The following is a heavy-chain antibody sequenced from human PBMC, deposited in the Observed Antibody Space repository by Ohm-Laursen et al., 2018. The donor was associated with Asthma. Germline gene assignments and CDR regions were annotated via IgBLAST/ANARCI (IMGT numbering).Heavy chain of an antibody. D-gene: IGHD6-13*01. CDR1: GGTFSSYA. CDR2: IIPIFGTA. Sequence: SSVKVSCKASGGTFSSYAISWVRQAPGQGLEWMGGIIPIFGTANYAQKFQGRVTITADESTSTAYMELSSLRAEDTAVYYCARDGSSSSWPDYYYYYGMDVWGQGTTVTVSS. V-gene: IGHV1-69*01. CDR3: ARDGSSSSWPDYYYYYGMDV. J-gene: IGHJ6*02.